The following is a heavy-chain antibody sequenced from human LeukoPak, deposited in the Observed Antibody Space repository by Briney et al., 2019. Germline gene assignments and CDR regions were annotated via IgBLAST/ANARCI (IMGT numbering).Heavy chain of an antibody. CDR1: GFTFSDYG. CDR2: ISYDGSNK. V-gene: IGHV3-30*19. CDR3: ARDRGYCSSTSCYSNAFDI. Sequence: QAGGSLRLSCVVSGFTFSDYGMHWVRQAPGKGLEWVAVISYDGSNKYYADSVKGRFTISRDNSKNTLYLQMNSLRAEDTAVYYCARDRGYCSSTSCYSNAFDIWGQGTMVTVSS. J-gene: IGHJ3*02. D-gene: IGHD2-2*01.